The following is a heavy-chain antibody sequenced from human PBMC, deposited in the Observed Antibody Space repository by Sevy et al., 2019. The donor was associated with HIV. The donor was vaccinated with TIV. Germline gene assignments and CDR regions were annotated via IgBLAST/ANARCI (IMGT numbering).Heavy chain of an antibody. CDR1: GDSLSSYF. V-gene: IGHV4-59*01. D-gene: IGHD2-21*01. J-gene: IGHJ4*02. Sequence: SETLSLTCNVSGDSLSSYFWSWFRQPPGKGLEWIGYLYCSGSIEYNPTLESRITISVDTSKKHFSMKLRSVTAADTAMYYCARDSAVVPRALVYWGQGTLVTVSS. CDR2: LYCSGSI. CDR3: ARDSAVVPRALVY.